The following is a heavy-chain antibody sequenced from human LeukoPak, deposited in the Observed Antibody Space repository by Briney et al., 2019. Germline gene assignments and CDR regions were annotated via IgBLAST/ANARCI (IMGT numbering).Heavy chain of an antibody. CDR2: TYYRSTWYS. Sequence: SQTLSLTCAISGDSVSSNSAAWNWIRQSPSRGLEWLGRTYYRSTWYSDYAESVKSRITINPDTSKNQFSLQLNSVTPEDTAVYYCARAYASSWNIDYWGRGTLVTVSS. D-gene: IGHD6-13*01. CDR3: ARAYASSWNIDY. V-gene: IGHV6-1*01. CDR1: GDSVSSNSAA. J-gene: IGHJ4*02.